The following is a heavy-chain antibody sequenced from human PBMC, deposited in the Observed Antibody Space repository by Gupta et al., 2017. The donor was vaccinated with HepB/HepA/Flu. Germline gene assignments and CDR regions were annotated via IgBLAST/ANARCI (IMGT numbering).Heavy chain of an antibody. CDR1: GFTFSSYW. J-gene: IGHJ4*02. D-gene: IGHD6-19*01. V-gene: IGHV3-7*01. CDR3: ARSSSGSGSPFDY. Sequence: EVQLVESGGGLVQPGGSLRLSCAASGFTFSSYWMSWVRQAPGKGLEWVANIKQDGSEKYYVDSVKGRFTISRDNAKNSLYLQMNSLRAEDTAVYYCARSSSGSGSPFDYWGQGTLVTVSS. CDR2: IKQDGSEK.